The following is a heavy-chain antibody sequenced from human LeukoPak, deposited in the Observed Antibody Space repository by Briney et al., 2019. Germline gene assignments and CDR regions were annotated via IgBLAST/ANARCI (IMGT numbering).Heavy chain of an antibody. J-gene: IGHJ4*02. V-gene: IGHV4-59*01. CDR3: ARRIDDYGDYFFDY. Sequence: SETLSLTCTVSGGSISSYYWSWIRQPPGKGLEWIGYIYYSGSTNYNPSLKSRVTISVDTSKNQFSLKLSSVTAADTAVYYCARRIDDYGDYFFDYWGQGTLVTVSS. CDR1: GGSISSYY. D-gene: IGHD4-17*01. CDR2: IYYSGST.